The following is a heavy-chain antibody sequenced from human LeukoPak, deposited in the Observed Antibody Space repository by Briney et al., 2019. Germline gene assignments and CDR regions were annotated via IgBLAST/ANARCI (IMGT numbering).Heavy chain of an antibody. CDR2: ISFNGGST. CDR1: GFTLSRYN. CDR3: ATYSSGNGREFQH. Sequence: GGSLRLSCAASGFTLSRYNLHWVRQAPGKGLEYVSGISFNGGSTSYADSVKGRFIISRDTAKNSLYLQMNSLRAEDTAVYYCATYSSGNGREFQHWGQGTLVTVSS. D-gene: IGHD3-22*01. V-gene: IGHV3-64*04. J-gene: IGHJ1*01.